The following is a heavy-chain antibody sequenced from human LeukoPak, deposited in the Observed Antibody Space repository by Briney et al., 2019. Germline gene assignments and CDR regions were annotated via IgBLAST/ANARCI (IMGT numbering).Heavy chain of an antibody. CDR3: ARDSLVHPNRWFDP. CDR2: INYSGST. J-gene: IGHJ5*02. D-gene: IGHD6-13*01. V-gene: IGHV4-34*01. Sequence: SETLSLTCAIYSESFSGYFWSWIRQPPGKGLEWIGEINYSGSTNNNPSLKSLVTISVDTSKNQFSLKLSSVTAADTAVYYCARDSLVHPNRWFDPWGQGTLVIVSS. CDR1: SESFSGYF.